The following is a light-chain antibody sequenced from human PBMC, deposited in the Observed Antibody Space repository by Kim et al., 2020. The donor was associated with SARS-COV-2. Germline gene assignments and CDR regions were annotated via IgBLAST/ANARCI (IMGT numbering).Light chain of an antibody. CDR3: QQYYSYPQT. CDR1: QGISSY. Sequence: ASTGDRVTITCRASQGISSYLAWYQQKPGKAPKLLIYAASTLQSGVPSRFSGSGSGTDFTLTISCLQSEDFATYYCQQYYSYPQTFGPGTKVDIK. J-gene: IGKJ3*01. CDR2: AAS. V-gene: IGKV1-8*01.